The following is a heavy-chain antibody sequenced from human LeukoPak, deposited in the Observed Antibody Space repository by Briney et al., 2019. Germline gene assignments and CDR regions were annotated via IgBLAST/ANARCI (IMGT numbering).Heavy chain of an antibody. J-gene: IGHJ4*02. CDR1: GFVFGHSW. CDR3: VRDRGYSTFDY. CDR2: INLDGSEI. Sequence: GGSLRLSCEAPGFVFGHSWMSWVRQAPGKGLEWVANINLDGSEINYLDSLTGRLTTSRDNAKDPLYLQMNGLRAEDTAVYFCVRDRGYSTFDYWGQGTLVTVSS. V-gene: IGHV3-7*03. D-gene: IGHD3-22*01.